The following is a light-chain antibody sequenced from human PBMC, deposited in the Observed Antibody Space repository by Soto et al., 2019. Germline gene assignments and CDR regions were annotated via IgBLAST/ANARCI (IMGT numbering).Light chain of an antibody. V-gene: IGKV1-5*01. CDR2: AAS. J-gene: IGKJ1*01. Sequence: DIQMTQSPSTLSASVGDRVTITCRASQSISSWLAWYQQKPGKAPELLIYAASTLQSGVPSKFSGCGSGTDFTLTISCLQSEEFATYDCQQYYSFPRTFGPGTKVEIK. CDR3: QQYYSFPRT. CDR1: QSISSW.